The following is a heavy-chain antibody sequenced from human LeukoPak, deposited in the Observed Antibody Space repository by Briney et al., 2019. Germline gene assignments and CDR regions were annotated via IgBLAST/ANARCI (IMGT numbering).Heavy chain of an antibody. CDR3: ARQMVAPGHFTYYYYMDV. CDR1: VVSSVGT. J-gene: IGHJ6*03. CDR2: VSPCGST. D-gene: IGHD2-8*01. V-gene: IGHV4-4*09. Sequence: PSETLSLTAAFFVVSSVGTNGPGIGSPQGRGRGCFGYVSPCGSTNYNPSLTSRVTIAVDTSKNQFSLKLNSVTAADTAVYYCARQMVAPGHFTYYYYMDVWGEGTTVTVSS.